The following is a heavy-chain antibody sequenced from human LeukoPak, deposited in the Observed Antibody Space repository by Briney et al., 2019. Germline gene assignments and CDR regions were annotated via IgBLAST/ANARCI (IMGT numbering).Heavy chain of an antibody. Sequence: ASVKVSCKAPGYTFTSYDINWMRQATGQGLEWMGWMSPNSGNTGYAQKFQGRVTMTRDTSTGTAYMELSSLRSEDTAVYYCASSGYDSDYYYYGMDVWGQGTTVTVS. D-gene: IGHD5-12*01. CDR3: ASSGYDSDYYYYGMDV. J-gene: IGHJ6*02. CDR1: GYTFTSYD. V-gene: IGHV1-8*01. CDR2: MSPNSGNT.